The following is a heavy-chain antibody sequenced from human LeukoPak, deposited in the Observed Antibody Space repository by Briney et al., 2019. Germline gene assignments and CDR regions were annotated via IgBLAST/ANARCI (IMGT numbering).Heavy chain of an antibody. CDR2: INHSGTT. V-gene: IGHV4-34*01. Sequence: SETLSLTCAVHGGSFSGYYWTWIRQPPGKGLEWIGEINHSGTTNYNPSLKSRVTISVDTSKNQFSLKLTSVTAADTAVYYCARLDTGMNPWYYYYMDVWGKGTTVTVSS. CDR1: GGSFSGYY. D-gene: IGHD5-18*01. CDR3: ARLDTGMNPWYYYYMDV. J-gene: IGHJ6*03.